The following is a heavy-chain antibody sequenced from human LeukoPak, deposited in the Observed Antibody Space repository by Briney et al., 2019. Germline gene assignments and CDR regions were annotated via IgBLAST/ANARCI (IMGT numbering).Heavy chain of an antibody. V-gene: IGHV1-69*13. D-gene: IGHD2-2*01. CDR1: GGTFSSYA. CDR3: ARVAKLSSRIVVVPAALNEAYYYGMDV. Sequence: SVKVSCKASGGTFSSYAISWVRQAPGQGLEWMGGIIPIFGTANYAQKFQGRVTITADESTSTAYMELRSLRSDDTAVYYCARVAKLSSRIVVVPAALNEAYYYGMDVWGKGTTVTVSS. CDR2: IIPIFGTA. J-gene: IGHJ6*04.